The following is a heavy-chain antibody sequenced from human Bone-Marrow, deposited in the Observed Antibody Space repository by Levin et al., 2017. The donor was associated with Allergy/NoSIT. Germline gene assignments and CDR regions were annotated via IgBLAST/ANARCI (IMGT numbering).Heavy chain of an antibody. J-gene: IGHJ5*02. CDR1: GGTFSSYA. Sequence: ASVKVSCKASGGTFSSYAISWVRQAPGQGLEWMGGIIPIFGTANYAQKFRGRVTITADESTSTAYMELSSLRSEDTAVYYCARAHLYCSGGSCYSFGNWFDPWGQGTLVTVSS. CDR3: ARAHLYCSGGSCYSFGNWFDP. V-gene: IGHV1-69*13. CDR2: IIPIFGTA. D-gene: IGHD2-15*01.